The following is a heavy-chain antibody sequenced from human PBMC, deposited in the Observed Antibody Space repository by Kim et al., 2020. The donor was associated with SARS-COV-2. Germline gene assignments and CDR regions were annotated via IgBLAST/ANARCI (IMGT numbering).Heavy chain of an antibody. V-gene: IGHV3-33*05. Sequence: GGSLRLSCAASGFTFSSYGMHWVRQAPGKGLEWVAVISYDGSNKYYADSVKGRFTISRDNSKNTLYLQMNSLRAEDTAVYYCARIYGSGRYGMDVWGQWT. CDR2: ISYDGSNK. CDR3: ARIYGSGRYGMDV. J-gene: IGHJ6*02. CDR1: GFTFSSYG. D-gene: IGHD3-10*01.